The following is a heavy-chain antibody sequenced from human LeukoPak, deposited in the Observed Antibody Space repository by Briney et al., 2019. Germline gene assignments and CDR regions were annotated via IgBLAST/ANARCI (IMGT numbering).Heavy chain of an antibody. CDR2: IYHSGST. CDR1: GYSISSGYY. D-gene: IGHD3-3*01. Sequence: SETLSLTCTVSGYSISSGYYWGWIRQPPGKGLEWIGNIYHSGSTNYNPSLKSRVTISVDTSKNQFSLKLSSVTAADTAVYYCARENPYYDFWSGYYPGWPGTFYDYWGQGTLVTVSS. V-gene: IGHV4-38-2*02. J-gene: IGHJ4*02. CDR3: ARENPYYDFWSGYYPGWPGTFYDY.